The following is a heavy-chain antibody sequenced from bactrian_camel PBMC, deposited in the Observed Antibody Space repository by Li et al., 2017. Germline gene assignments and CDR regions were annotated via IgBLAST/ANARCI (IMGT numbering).Heavy chain of an antibody. Sequence: HVQLVESGGSLVQPGGSLRLSCAASGFSFSSYGMSWVRQAPGKGLEWVSGVYNDGSNTGYADSVKGRFTISRNNAKNTLYLQLNSLKTEDTAVYYCVTDAVTWWPAWGQGTQVTVS. D-gene: IGHD7*01. V-gene: IGHV3S7*01. J-gene: IGHJ6*01. CDR2: VYNDGSNT. CDR3: VTDAVTWWPA. CDR1: GFSFSSYG.